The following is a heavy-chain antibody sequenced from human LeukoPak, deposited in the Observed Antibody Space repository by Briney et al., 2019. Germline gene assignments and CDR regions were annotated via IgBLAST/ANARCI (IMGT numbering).Heavy chain of an antibody. Sequence: GGSLRLSCAASGFTFSSYAMNWVRQARGKGLEWVSGINWNGGTTVYADSVKGRFTISRDNAKNSLYLQMHSLRAEDTALYYCARVRVVWDLDDAFDIWGRGTMVTVSS. CDR2: INWNGGTT. D-gene: IGHD1-26*01. J-gene: IGHJ3*02. CDR1: GFTFSSYA. CDR3: ARVRVVWDLDDAFDI. V-gene: IGHV3-20*04.